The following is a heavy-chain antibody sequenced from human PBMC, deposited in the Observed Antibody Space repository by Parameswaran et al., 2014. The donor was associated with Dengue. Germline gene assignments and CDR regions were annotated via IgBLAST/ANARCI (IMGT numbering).Heavy chain of an antibody. V-gene: IGHV3-15*01. J-gene: IGHJ6*03. Sequence: VRQMPGKGLEWVGRIKSKTDGRTTEYAAPVKGRFTVSRDDLRNMLYLQMNSLKTEDTAVYYCATVIGPWYYYYYMDVWGKGTTVTVSS. D-gene: IGHD2/OR15-2a*01. CDR3: ATVIGPWYYYYYMDV. CDR2: IKSKTDGRTT.